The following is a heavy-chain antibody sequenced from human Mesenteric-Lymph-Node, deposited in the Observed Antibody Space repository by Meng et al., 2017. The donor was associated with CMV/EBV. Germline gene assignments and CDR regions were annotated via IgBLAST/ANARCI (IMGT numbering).Heavy chain of an antibody. V-gene: IGHV5-51*01. J-gene: IGHJ4*02. D-gene: IGHD2-8*01. Sequence: GESLKISCKGSGYNFANYWIGWVRHVPGKGLDWMGLVFPRDSETRYSPSFRGQVSFSVDKSINTAYLQWNTLKASDTALYYCARRGPGYCTTSSCRYSFDYWGQGTLVTVSS. CDR1: GYNFANYW. CDR3: ARRGPGYCTTSSCRYSFDY. CDR2: VFPRDSET.